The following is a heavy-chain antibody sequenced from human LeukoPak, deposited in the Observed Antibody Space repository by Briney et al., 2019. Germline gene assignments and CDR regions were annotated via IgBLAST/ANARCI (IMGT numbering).Heavy chain of an antibody. CDR1: GFTFSSYG. D-gene: IGHD2-2*01. V-gene: IGHV3-33*01. J-gene: IGHJ5*02. Sequence: PGGSLRLSCAASGFTFSSYGMHWVRQAPGKGLEWVAVIWYDGSSKYYADSVKGRFTISRDNSKNTLYLQMNSLRAEDTAVYYCAREEADRYCSSTSCYGSGRWFDPWGQGTLVTVSS. CDR3: AREEADRYCSSTSCYGSGRWFDP. CDR2: IWYDGSSK.